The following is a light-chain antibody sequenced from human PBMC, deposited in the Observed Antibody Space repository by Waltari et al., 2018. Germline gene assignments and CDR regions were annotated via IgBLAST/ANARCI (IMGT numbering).Light chain of an antibody. CDR2: KAS. J-gene: IGKJ1*01. CDR1: QNINTW. CDR3: LQYNGEPWT. V-gene: IGKV1-5*03. Sequence: DIQMTQSPSTLSASVGDRVTITCRASQNINTWLAWHQQKPGKAPKLLIYKASSLESGVPSRFGGSGSGTEFTLTISSLQPDDFATYYCLQYNGEPWTFGQGTKVEVK.